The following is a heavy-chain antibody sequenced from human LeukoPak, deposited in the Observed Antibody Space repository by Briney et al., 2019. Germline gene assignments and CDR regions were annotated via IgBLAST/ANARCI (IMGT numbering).Heavy chain of an antibody. CDR3: AKRTAGAGGFEK. CDR1: GFTFSTYA. CDR2: ITGSGDST. J-gene: IGHJ4*02. D-gene: IGHD6-13*01. V-gene: IGHV3-23*01. Sequence: PGGSLRLSCAASGFTFSTYAMSWVRQAPGKGLECVSAITGSGDSTYYADSVKGRFTISRDNSKNTLYLRMNSLRAEDTPVYHCAKRTAGAGGFEKWGQGPVVPVSS.